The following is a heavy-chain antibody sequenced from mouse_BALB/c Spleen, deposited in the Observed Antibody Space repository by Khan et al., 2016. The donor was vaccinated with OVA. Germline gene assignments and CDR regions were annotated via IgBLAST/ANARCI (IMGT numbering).Heavy chain of an antibody. V-gene: IGHV5-6-4*01. CDR2: ISSGGSYT. CDR1: GFSFSTYS. D-gene: IGHD1-1*01. Sequence: EVMLVESGGDLVRPGGSLKLSCVASGFSFSTYSMSWVRQTPEKRLEWVTTISSGGSYTYYPDSVKGRFTISRDTAKNALYLQMSSLKSEDSAMYYCTRHRGYYGYNPYFDYWGQGTTLTVSS. J-gene: IGHJ2*01. CDR3: TRHRGYYGYNPYFDY.